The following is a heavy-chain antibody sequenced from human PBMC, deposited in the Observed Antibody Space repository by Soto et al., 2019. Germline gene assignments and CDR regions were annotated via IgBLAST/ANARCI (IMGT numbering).Heavy chain of an antibody. CDR2: INPSGGST. V-gene: IGHV1-46*01. D-gene: IGHD3-10*01. CDR3: ARDQHYYGSGSHTWFDP. Sequence: QVQLVQSGAEVKKPGASVKVSCKASGYTFTSYYMHWVRQAPGQGLEWMGIINPSGGSTSYAQKFQGRVTMTRDTSTSTVYMELSSLRSEDTAVYYCARDQHYYGSGSHTWFDPWGQGTLVTVSS. J-gene: IGHJ5*02. CDR1: GYTFTSYY.